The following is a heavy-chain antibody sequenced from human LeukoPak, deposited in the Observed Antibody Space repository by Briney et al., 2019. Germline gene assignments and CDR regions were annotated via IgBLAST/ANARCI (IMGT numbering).Heavy chain of an antibody. J-gene: IGHJ3*02. V-gene: IGHV4-59*08. CDR2: IYYSGST. CDR1: GGSISSYY. D-gene: IGHD5-24*01. CDR3: ARVMWATDAFDI. Sequence: PSETLSLTCTVSGGSISSYYWSWIRQPPGKGLEWIGYIYYSGSTNYNPSLKSRVTISVDTSKNQFSLKLSSVTAADTAVYYCARVMWATDAFDIWGQGTMVTVSS.